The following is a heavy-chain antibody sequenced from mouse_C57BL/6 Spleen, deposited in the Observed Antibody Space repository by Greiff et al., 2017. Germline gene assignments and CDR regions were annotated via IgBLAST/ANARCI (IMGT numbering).Heavy chain of an antibody. CDR1: GYSITSDY. CDR3: ASSYYYGSSDWYFDV. Sequence: VQLKESGPGLAKPSQTLSLTCSVTGYSITSDYWNWIRKFPGNKLEYMGYISYSGSTYYNPSLKSRISITRDTSKNQYYLQLNSVTTEDTATYYCASSYYYGSSDWYFDVWGTGTTVTVSS. D-gene: IGHD1-1*01. CDR2: ISYSGST. V-gene: IGHV3-8*01. J-gene: IGHJ1*03.